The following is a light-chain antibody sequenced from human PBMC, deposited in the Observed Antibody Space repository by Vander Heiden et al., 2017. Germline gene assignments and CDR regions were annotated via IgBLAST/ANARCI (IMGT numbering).Light chain of an antibody. CDR3: QQSYSTPYT. J-gene: IGKJ4*01. CDR2: AAY. Sequence: DTQVTPSSSSLAASVGDRVTITCRASQSSSSYLKWYQKKPGKAPKLMIYAAYSLQSGVPSMCSGSGAGTDFTLTISSLQPEDFATYYCQQSYSTPYTFGQGTKVEIK. V-gene: IGKV1-39*01. CDR1: QSSSSY.